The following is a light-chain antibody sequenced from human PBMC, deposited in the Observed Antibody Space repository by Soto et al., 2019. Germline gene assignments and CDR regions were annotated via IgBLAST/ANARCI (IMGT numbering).Light chain of an antibody. Sequence: EIGLTQSPGTLSLSPGERATLSCRASETISSNYLAWYQQKAGQAPRLLISGASSRAAGIPDRFSGGGSGTDFTLTISRLEPEDSAVYYCQQFSSYPLTFGGGTKVDIK. CDR1: ETISSNY. V-gene: IGKV3-20*01. CDR2: GAS. J-gene: IGKJ4*01. CDR3: QQFSSYPLT.